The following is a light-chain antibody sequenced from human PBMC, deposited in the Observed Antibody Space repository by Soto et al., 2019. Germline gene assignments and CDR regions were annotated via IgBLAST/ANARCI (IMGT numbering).Light chain of an antibody. CDR2: SAS. CDR1: QGISSF. Sequence: DIQMTQSPSSLSASVGDRVTIACRASQGISSFLNWYQQRPGKAPKLQISSASRLQSGVTSRFSGSGTGTDFTLTISSLQPEDFATYYCQQSYSAPPTFGQGTKVEV. J-gene: IGKJ1*01. CDR3: QQSYSAPPT. V-gene: IGKV1-39*01.